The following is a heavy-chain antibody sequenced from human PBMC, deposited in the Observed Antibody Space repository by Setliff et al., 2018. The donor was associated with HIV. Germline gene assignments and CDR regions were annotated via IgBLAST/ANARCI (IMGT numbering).Heavy chain of an antibody. D-gene: IGHD3-3*01. CDR2: IKQDGSEK. J-gene: IGHJ3*02. CDR3: ARGKSDYNFWSGYSSDAFDI. V-gene: IGHV3-7*01. Sequence: PGGSLRLSCAASGFTFSSYWMSWVRQAPGKGLEWVANIKQDGSEKYYVDSVKGRFTISRDNAKNSLYLQMNSLRAEDTAVYYCARGKSDYNFWSGYSSDAFDIWGQGTM. CDR1: GFTFSSYW.